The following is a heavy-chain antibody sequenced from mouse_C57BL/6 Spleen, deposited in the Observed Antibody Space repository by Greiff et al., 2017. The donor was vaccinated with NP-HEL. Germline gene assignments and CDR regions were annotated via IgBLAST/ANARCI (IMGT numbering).Heavy chain of an antibody. Sequence: VKLQQSGAELVRPGASVTLSCKASGYTFTDYEMHWVKQTPVHGLEWIGAIDPETGGTAYNQKFKGKAILTADKSSSTAYMELRSLTSEDSAVYYCTRSRGLRSFAYWGQGTLVTVSA. CDR3: TRSRGLRSFAY. V-gene: IGHV1-15*01. D-gene: IGHD2-4*01. J-gene: IGHJ3*01. CDR2: IDPETGGT. CDR1: GYTFTDYE.